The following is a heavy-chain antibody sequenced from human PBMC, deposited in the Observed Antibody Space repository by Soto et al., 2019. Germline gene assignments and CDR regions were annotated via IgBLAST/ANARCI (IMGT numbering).Heavy chain of an antibody. D-gene: IGHD2-15*01. CDR1: GGSISSYY. J-gene: IGHJ6*03. CDR2: IYYSGST. Sequence: SETLSLTCTVSGGSISSYYWSWIRQPPGKGLEWIGYIYYSGSTNYNPSLKSRVTISVDTSKNQFSLKLSSVTAADTAVYYCARGLVREDIVERGHYYYMDVWGKGTTVTVSS. CDR3: ARGLVREDIVERGHYYYMDV. V-gene: IGHV4-59*01.